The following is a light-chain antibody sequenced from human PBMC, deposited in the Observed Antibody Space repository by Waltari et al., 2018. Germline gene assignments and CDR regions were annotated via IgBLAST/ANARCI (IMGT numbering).Light chain of an antibody. Sequence: EIVLTQSPGTLSLSPGERDTLPCRASQSVNNNYLAWYQAKPGQAPRLLIYGISLRATGVPDRFSGGGSGTDFTLTISRLEPEDFAVYYCQHYGGSPKYTFGQGTKLEIK. CDR3: QHYGGSPKYT. CDR2: GIS. V-gene: IGKV3-20*01. J-gene: IGKJ2*01. CDR1: QSVNNNY.